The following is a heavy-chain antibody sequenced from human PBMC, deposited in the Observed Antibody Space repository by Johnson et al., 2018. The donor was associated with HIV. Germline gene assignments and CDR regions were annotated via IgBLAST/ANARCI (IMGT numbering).Heavy chain of an antibody. Sequence: VQLVESGGSLIQPGRSLRLSCAASGFTFSNYDMHWVRQAPGKALEWVGVISYDRSNEYSGDFVKARFTISRDNSKKTLHLQRNSLRADDTAVYYCARGGGYWEVIAFDIWGQGTMVTVSS. CDR2: ISYDRSNE. CDR3: ARGGGYWEVIAFDI. J-gene: IGHJ3*02. CDR1: GFTFSNYD. V-gene: IGHV3-30-3*01. D-gene: IGHD1-26*01.